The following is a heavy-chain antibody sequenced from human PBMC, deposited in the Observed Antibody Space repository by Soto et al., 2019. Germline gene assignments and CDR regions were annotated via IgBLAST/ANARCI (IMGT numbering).Heavy chain of an antibody. J-gene: IGHJ6*02. Sequence: QVQLVQSGAEVKKPGSSVKVSCKASGGTFSSYAISWVRQAHGQGLEWLGGIIPIFGTANYAQKFQGRVKITADESTSTAYMELSSLRSEDTAVYYCARDGGYYDSSGRRGMDVLGQGTTVTVSS. D-gene: IGHD3-22*01. CDR1: GGTFSSYA. V-gene: IGHV1-69*01. CDR3: ARDGGYYDSSGRRGMDV. CDR2: IIPIFGTA.